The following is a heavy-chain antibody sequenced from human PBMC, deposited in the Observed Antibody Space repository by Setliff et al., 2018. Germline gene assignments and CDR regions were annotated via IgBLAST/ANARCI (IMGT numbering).Heavy chain of an antibody. CDR1: GNSISSGSYY. Sequence: KPSETLSLTCTVSGNSISSGSYYWSWIRQPAGKGLGWIGQIQTSGSTTYSPCLKSRVTISIHPSKTQMSLRMTSVTAADTAVYYRARGRYVESSSYYFTFDYWGLGTLVTVSS. CDR3: ARGRYVESSSYYFTFDY. CDR2: IQTSGST. V-gene: IGHV4-61*09. D-gene: IGHD3-22*01. J-gene: IGHJ4*02.